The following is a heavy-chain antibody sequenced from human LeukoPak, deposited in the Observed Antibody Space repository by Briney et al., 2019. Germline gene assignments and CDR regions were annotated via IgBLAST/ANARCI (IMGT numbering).Heavy chain of an antibody. CDR3: ATAPQASYCSSTSCYVFDY. CDR2: FDPEDGET. CDR1: GYTLTGLS. J-gene: IGHJ4*02. V-gene: IGHV1-24*01. D-gene: IGHD2-2*01. Sequence: ASVRVSCKVSGYTLTGLSMHWVRQAPGKGLEWMGGFDPEDGETIYAQKFQGRVTMTEDTSTDTAYMELSSLRSEDTAVYCCATAPQASYCSSTSCYVFDYWGQGTLVTVSS.